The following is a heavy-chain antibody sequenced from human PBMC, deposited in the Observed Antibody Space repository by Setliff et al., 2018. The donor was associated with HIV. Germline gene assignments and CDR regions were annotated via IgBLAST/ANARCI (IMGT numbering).Heavy chain of an antibody. J-gene: IGHJ6*03. CDR2: IPYDGSNK. Sequence: PGGSLRLSCAASGFTFSYYGMHWVRQAPGKGLDWVAFIPYDGSNKYYADSVKGRFTISRDNSKNTLYLQMNSLRAEDTAVYYCAKSFNSGPTNWNIDVWGTGTTVTVSS. CDR1: GFTFSYYG. V-gene: IGHV3-30*02. CDR3: AKSFNSGPTNWNIDV. D-gene: IGHD1-20*01.